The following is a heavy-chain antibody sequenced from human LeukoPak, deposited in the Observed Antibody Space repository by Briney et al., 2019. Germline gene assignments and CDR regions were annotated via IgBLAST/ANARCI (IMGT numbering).Heavy chain of an antibody. Sequence: GEALKISCKGSGYSFTSYWIGWVRQTPGKGLELMGVIYPGDSRTRYNPSFEGQVTISADKSINTAYLQWGSPKASDTAMYYCACREFYSPWPGPWGQGTLVTVSS. J-gene: IGHJ5*02. V-gene: IGHV5-51*01. CDR2: IYPGDSRT. CDR1: GYSFTSYW. CDR3: ACREFYSPWPGP. D-gene: IGHD5-18*01.